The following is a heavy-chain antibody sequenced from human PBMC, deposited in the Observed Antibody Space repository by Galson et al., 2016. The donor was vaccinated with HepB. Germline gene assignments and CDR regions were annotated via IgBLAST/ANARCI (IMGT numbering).Heavy chain of an antibody. J-gene: IGHJ3*02. CDR1: GYTFTSYG. D-gene: IGHD6-19*01. CDR3: ARRSGWTNDAFDI. CDR2: ISAYNGNI. Sequence: SVKVSCKASGYTFTSYGFSWVRQAPGQGLEWIGWISAYNGNINYAQKFQGRVTMTTDTSTSTAYMELRSLRSDDTAVYYCARRSGWTNDAFDIWGQGTMVTFSP. V-gene: IGHV1-18*01.